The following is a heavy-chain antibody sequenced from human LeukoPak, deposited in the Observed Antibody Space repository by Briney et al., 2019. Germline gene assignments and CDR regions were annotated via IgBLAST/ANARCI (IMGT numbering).Heavy chain of an antibody. J-gene: IGHJ4*02. D-gene: IGHD3-16*01. CDR3: ARDTGDDYVDY. V-gene: IGHV1-46*01. Sequence: ASVKASCKASGYTFTSYYMHWVRQTPGQGLEWMGIINPSGGSTSYAQKFQGRVTMTRDTSTSTVYMELSSLRSEDTAVYYCARDTGDDYVDYWGQGTLVTVSS. CDR1: GYTFTSYY. CDR2: INPSGGST.